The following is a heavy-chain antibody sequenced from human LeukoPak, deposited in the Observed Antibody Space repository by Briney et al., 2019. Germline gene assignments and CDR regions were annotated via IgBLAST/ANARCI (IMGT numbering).Heavy chain of an antibody. V-gene: IGHV3-23*01. Sequence: PGGSLRLSCAASGFTFSSYAMSWVRRAPGKGLEWVSAISGSGGSTYYADSVKGRFTISRDNSKNTLYLQMNSLRAEDTAVYYCALPGEYSSSSYWGQGTLVTVSS. CDR3: ALPGEYSSSSY. D-gene: IGHD6-6*01. CDR2: ISGSGGST. CDR1: GFTFSSYA. J-gene: IGHJ4*02.